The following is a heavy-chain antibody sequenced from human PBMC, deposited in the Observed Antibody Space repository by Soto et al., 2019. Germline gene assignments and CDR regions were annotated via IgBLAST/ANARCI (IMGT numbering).Heavy chain of an antibody. Sequence: EVQLVESGGGLIQPGGSLRLSCAASGFTVSSNYMSWVRQAPGKGLEWVSVIYSGGSTYYADSVKGRFTISRDNSKNTLYLQMNSLRAEDTAVYYCGRDSRWYSSSWYGDYYYYYGMDVWGQGTTVTVSS. V-gene: IGHV3-53*01. CDR3: GRDSRWYSSSWYGDYYYYYGMDV. D-gene: IGHD6-13*01. J-gene: IGHJ6*02. CDR1: GFTVSSNY. CDR2: IYSGGST.